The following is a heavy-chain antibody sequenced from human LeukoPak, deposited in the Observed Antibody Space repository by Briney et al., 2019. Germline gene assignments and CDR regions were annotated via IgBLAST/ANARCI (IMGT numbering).Heavy chain of an antibody. V-gene: IGHV4-34*01. J-gene: IGHJ4*02. D-gene: IGHD3-9*01. CDR1: GGSISGYY. CDR2: INHSGST. Sequence: PSETLSLTCTVSGGSISGYYWSWIRQPPGRGLEWIGEINHSGSTNYNPSLKSRVTISVDTSKNQFSLKLSSVTAADTAVYYCARGRGLTGYALDYWGQGTLVTVSS. CDR3: ARGRGLTGYALDY.